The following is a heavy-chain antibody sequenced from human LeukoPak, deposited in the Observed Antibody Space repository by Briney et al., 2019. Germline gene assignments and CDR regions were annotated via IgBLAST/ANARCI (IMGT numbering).Heavy chain of an antibody. CDR2: IKTDGSIT. V-gene: IGHV3-74*01. CDR1: GFTFSSYW. D-gene: IGHD2-21*02. J-gene: IGHJ4*02. CDR3: AKDGDAPMTDFDY. Sequence: GGSLRLSCAASGFTFSSYWMCWVRQDPGKGLAWVSCIKTDGSITAYAGSVKGRFTISRDNAKNTLYLQMNSLRADDTAVYYCAKDGDAPMTDFDYWGQGTLVTVSS.